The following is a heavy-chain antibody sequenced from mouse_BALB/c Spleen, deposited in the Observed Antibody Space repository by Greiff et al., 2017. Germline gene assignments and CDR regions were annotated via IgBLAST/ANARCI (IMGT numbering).Heavy chain of an antibody. J-gene: IGHJ4*01. Sequence: EVQLQQSGPELVKPGASVKMSCKASGYTFTSYVMHWVKQKPGQGLEWIGYINPYNDGTKYNEKFKGKATLTSDKSSSTAYMELSSLTSEDSAVYYCARLEGLKAMDYWGQGTSVTVSS. V-gene: IGHV1-14*01. CDR2: INPYNDGT. D-gene: IGHD1-3*01. CDR3: ARLEGLKAMDY. CDR1: GYTFTSYV.